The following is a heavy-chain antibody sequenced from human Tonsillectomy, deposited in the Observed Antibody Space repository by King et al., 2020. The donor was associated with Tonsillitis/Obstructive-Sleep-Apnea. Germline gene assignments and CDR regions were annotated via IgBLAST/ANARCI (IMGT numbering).Heavy chain of an antibody. D-gene: IGHD3-3*01. Sequence: VQLVESGGGLVQPGRSLRLSCAASGFTFDNFGMHWVRQAPGRGLEGVSGISWNSNSIVCADSVKGRFTISRDNANNSLSLQMNSLRVEDTAFYYCAKDVFRFLEWLAWGGAWFDAWGQGTLVTVSS. CDR1: GFTFDNFG. J-gene: IGHJ5*02. CDR3: AKDVFRFLEWLAWGGAWFDA. CDR2: ISWNSNSI. V-gene: IGHV3-9*01.